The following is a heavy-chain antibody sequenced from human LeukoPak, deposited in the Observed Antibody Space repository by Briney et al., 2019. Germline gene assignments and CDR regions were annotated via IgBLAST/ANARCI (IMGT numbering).Heavy chain of an antibody. J-gene: IGHJ6*02. CDR1: GYTFTGYY. D-gene: IGHD4/OR15-4a*01. Sequence: ASVKVSCKASGYTFTGYYMHWVRQAPGQGLEWMGWINPNSGGTNYAQKFQGRVTMTRNTSISTAYMELSSLRSEDTAVYYCARRLDYGLYYYYYGMDVWGQGTTVTVSS. V-gene: IGHV1-2*02. CDR2: INPNSGGT. CDR3: ARRLDYGLYYYYYGMDV.